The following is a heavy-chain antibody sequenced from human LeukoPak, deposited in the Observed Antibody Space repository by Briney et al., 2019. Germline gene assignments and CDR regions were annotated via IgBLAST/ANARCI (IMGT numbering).Heavy chain of an antibody. Sequence: GASVKVSCKASGYTFTGYYMHWVRQAPGQGLEWMGWINPNSGGTKYAQKFQGRVTMTRDTSIITAYMELSRLRSDDTAVYYCARGDYYYDSSGYLDAFDMWGQGTMVTVSS. CDR1: GYTFTGYY. V-gene: IGHV1-2*02. J-gene: IGHJ3*02. D-gene: IGHD3-22*01. CDR3: ARGDYYYDSSGYLDAFDM. CDR2: INPNSGGT.